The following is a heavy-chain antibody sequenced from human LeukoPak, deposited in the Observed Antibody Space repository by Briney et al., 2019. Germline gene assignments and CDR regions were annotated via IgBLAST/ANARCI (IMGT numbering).Heavy chain of an antibody. D-gene: IGHD5-24*01. CDR1: GYTFTSYD. CDR3: ATSEGDGYNSYYYYMDV. Sequence: ASVKVSCKASGYTFTSYDINWVRQATGQRREWMGWMNPNSGNTGYAQKFQGRVTMTRNTSISTAYMELSSLRSEDTAVYYCATSEGDGYNSYYYYMDVWGKGTTVTVSS. CDR2: MNPNSGNT. V-gene: IGHV1-8*01. J-gene: IGHJ6*03.